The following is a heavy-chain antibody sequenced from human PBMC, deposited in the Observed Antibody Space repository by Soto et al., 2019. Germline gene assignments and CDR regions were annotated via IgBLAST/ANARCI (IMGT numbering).Heavy chain of an antibody. CDR2: ISSSSSYI. CDR1: GFTFSSYS. Sequence: EVQLVESGGGLVKPGGSLRLSCAASGFTFSSYSMNWVRQAPGKGLEWVSSISSSSSYIYYADSVKGRFTISRDNAKNSLYLPMNSLRAEDTAVYYCASPLQYCSGGSCSNYYYYYYMDVWGKGTTVTVSS. V-gene: IGHV3-21*01. CDR3: ASPLQYCSGGSCSNYYYYYYMDV. J-gene: IGHJ6*03. D-gene: IGHD2-15*01.